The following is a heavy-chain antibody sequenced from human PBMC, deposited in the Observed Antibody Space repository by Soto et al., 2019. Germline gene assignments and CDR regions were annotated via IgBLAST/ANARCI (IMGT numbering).Heavy chain of an antibody. D-gene: IGHD2-15*01. CDR3: ARGYCSGGNCYSGMDV. CDR2: IIPISGTT. J-gene: IGHJ6*02. CDR1: GGTFSTHA. V-gene: IGHV1-69*01. Sequence: QVQLVQSGAEVKKPGSSVKVSCKASGGTFSTHAIIWVRQAPGHGLEWMGGIIPISGTTYYTQKFQGRVTITADETTSTAFMELSSLKPDDTAVFYCARGYCSGGNCYSGMDVWGQGTMVTVSS.